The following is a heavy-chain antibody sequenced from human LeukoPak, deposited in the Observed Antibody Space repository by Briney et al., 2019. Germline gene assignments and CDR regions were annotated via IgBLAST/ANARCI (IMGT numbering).Heavy chain of an antibody. Sequence: GGSLRLSCTAPGFTFGDYAMSWVRQAPGKGLEWVGFIRSKAYGGTTEYAASVKGRFTTSRDDSKSIAYLQMNSLKTEDTAVYYCTSVSSGWYFYFDYWGQGTLVTVSS. CDR3: TSVSSGWYFYFDY. V-gene: IGHV3-49*04. D-gene: IGHD6-19*01. CDR1: GFTFGDYA. CDR2: IRSKAYGGTT. J-gene: IGHJ4*02.